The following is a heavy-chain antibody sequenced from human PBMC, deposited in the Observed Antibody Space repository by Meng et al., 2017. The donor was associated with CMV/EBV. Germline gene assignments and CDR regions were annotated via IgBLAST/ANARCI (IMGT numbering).Heavy chain of an antibody. V-gene: IGHV3-21*01. D-gene: IGHD3-9*01. J-gene: IGHJ4*02. CDR3: ARKGEYSGYDNYYGSVH. Sequence: GESLKISCVASGFAFSRYSMNWVRQAPGKGLEWVSSISSVRNYVDYVDSVKGRFTMSRDNAKNSLFLQMNSLRADDTAVYYCARKGEYSGYDNYYGSVHWGQGTSVTVSS. CDR2: ISSVRNYV. CDR1: GFAFSRYS.